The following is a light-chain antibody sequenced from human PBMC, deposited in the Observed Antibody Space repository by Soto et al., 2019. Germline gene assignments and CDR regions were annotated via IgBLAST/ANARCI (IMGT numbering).Light chain of an antibody. Sequence: DIPMTQSPSSVSASVGDRATITCRAGQDISSYLAWYQQKPGRAPKLLLFSASSLQTGVPSRFSGSGSGTDFILTISNLQPEDFATYYCQQAYTIPFTFGQGTRLVIK. CDR3: QQAYTIPFT. CDR1: QDISSY. V-gene: IGKV1-12*01. CDR2: SAS. J-gene: IGKJ5*01.